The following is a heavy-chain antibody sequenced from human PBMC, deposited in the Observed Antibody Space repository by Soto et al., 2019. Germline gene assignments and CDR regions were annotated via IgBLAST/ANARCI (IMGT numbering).Heavy chain of an antibody. Sequence: ASVEVSCKASGGTFSSYAISWVRQAPGQGLEWMGGIIPIFGTANYAQKFQGRVTITADKSTSTAYMELSSLRSEDTAVYYCARDLMYYDILTGYHRVNCGMDVWGQGTTVTVSS. J-gene: IGHJ6*02. CDR3: ARDLMYYDILTGYHRVNCGMDV. CDR2: IIPIFGTA. CDR1: GGTFSSYA. D-gene: IGHD3-9*01. V-gene: IGHV1-69*06.